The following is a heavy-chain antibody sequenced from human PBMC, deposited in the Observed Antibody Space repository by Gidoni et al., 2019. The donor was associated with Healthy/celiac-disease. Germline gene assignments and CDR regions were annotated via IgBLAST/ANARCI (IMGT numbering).Heavy chain of an antibody. J-gene: IGHJ3*02. D-gene: IGHD2-2*03. CDR2: IYYSGST. Sequence: QLQLQESGPGLLKPSETLSLTCTVSGGSISSSSYYLGWIRQPPGKGLEWIGSIYYSGSTYYTPSLKSRVTISVDTSKNQFSLKLSSVTAADTAVYYCARHPTTGYCSSTSCSIEDAFDIWGQGTMVTVSS. CDR3: ARHPTTGYCSSTSCSIEDAFDI. CDR1: GGSISSSSYY. V-gene: IGHV4-39*01.